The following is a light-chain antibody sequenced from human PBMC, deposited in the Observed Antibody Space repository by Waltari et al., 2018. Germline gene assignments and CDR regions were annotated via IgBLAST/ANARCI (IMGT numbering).Light chain of an antibody. CDR3: QHFKAFPWT. J-gene: IGKJ1*01. CDR1: ESISNW. CDR2: KAS. V-gene: IGKV1-5*03. Sequence: DIQMTQSPSTLSASVGDRVTITCRASESISNWLAWYQQKPGKAPKLLIYKASSLESGVPSRFSGSGSETEFTLTITSLQPDDFATYCCQHFKAFPWTFGQGTKVEIK.